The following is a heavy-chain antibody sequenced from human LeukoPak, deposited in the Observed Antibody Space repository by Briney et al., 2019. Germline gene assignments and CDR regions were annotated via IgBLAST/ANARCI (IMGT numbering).Heavy chain of an antibody. J-gene: IGHJ6*02. CDR3: ARAYSSSYYYYGMDV. V-gene: IGHV1-8*01. CDR2: MNPNSGNT. Sequence: GASVKVSCKASGYTFTSYDINWVRQATGQGLEWMGWMNPNSGNTGYAQKFQGRVTMTRNTSISTAYMELSSLRSEDTAVCYCARAYSSSYYYYGMDVWGQGTTVTVSS. CDR1: GYTFTSYD. D-gene: IGHD6-6*01.